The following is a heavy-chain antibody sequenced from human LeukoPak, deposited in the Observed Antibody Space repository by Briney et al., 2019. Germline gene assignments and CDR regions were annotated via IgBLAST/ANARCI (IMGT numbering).Heavy chain of an antibody. CDR3: ARESPFLYDSSGYPI. D-gene: IGHD3-22*01. Sequence: GGSLRLSCAASGFTFSSYSMTWVRQAPGKGLEWVSSISSSSSYIYYADSVKGRFTISRDNAKNSLYLQMNSLRAEDTAVYYCARESPFLYDSSGYPIWGQGTMVTVSS. V-gene: IGHV3-21*01. CDR2: ISSSSSYI. CDR1: GFTFSSYS. J-gene: IGHJ3*02.